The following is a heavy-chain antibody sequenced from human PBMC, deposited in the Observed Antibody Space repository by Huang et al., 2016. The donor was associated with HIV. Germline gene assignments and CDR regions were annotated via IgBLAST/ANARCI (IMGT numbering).Heavy chain of an antibody. Sequence: QVRLNQWGAGLLKPAETLSLTCAVSDASFDVYFWTWLRQSPGQGLEWIGEINDRTEMNFHPSFGIRLRLTVDTSKKQCSLGLRSVTAADTGVYFCAKRGRGRSGYGYIGYFDAWAQGSLVTV. V-gene: IGHV4-34*01. CDR2: INDRTEM. J-gene: IGHJ5*02. CDR3: AKRGRGRSGYGYIGYFDA. D-gene: IGHD5-12*01. CDR1: DASFDVYF.